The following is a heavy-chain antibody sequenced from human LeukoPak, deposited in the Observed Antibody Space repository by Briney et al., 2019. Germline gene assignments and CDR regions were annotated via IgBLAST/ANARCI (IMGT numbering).Heavy chain of an antibody. V-gene: IGHV4-39*01. J-gene: IGHJ5*02. Sequence: SETLSLTCTVSGSSISSSSYYWGWIRQPPGKGLEWIGSIYYSGSTYYNPSLKSRVTISVDTSKNQFSLKLSSVTAADTAVYYCASWSGYYSGWFDPWGQGTLVTVSS. CDR3: ASWSGYYSGWFDP. CDR1: GSSISSSSYY. CDR2: IYYSGST. D-gene: IGHD3-3*01.